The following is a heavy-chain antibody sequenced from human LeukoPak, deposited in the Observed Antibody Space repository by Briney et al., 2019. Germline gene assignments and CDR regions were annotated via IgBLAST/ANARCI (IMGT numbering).Heavy chain of an antibody. J-gene: IGHJ4*02. CDR2: IYTSGST. CDR3: ASSRSGSSLDY. CDR1: GGSISSYY. V-gene: IGHV4-4*09. D-gene: IGHD6-6*01. Sequence: SETLSLTCTVRGGSISSYYWSWVRQPPGKGLEWIGYIYTSGSTNYHPSLKSRVTISVDTSKNQFSLKLSSVTAADTAVYYCASSRSGSSLDYWGQGTLVTVSS.